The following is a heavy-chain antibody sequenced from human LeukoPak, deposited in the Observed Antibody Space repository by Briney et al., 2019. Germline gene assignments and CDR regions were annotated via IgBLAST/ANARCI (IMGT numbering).Heavy chain of an antibody. Sequence: PSETLSLTCTVSGASISDINWCNWVRLSPGKGLEWIGEVFHTGDTHYNPSLKSRLTIPVDTSKNQVSLKLNSVTSADTAVYYCATSSGWYRFDSWGQGTLVTVSS. CDR3: ATSSGWYRFDS. CDR2: VFHTGDT. CDR1: GASISDINW. V-gene: IGHV4-4*02. D-gene: IGHD6-19*01. J-gene: IGHJ4*02.